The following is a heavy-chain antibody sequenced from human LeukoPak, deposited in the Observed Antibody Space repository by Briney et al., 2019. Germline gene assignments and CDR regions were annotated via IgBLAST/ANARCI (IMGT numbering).Heavy chain of an antibody. CDR3: ASTTSAVTVADPRDAFDV. D-gene: IGHD6-19*01. J-gene: IGHJ3*01. Sequence: PGGSLRLSCAASGFTLSSNYVNWVRQAPGKGLDWGSVIYGGDITYYADSVKGRFTISRDNSKNTLYLQMNRLRVEDTAVYYCASTTSAVTVADPRDAFDVWGQGTMVTVSS. CDR2: IYGGDIT. V-gene: IGHV3-53*01. CDR1: GFTLSSNY.